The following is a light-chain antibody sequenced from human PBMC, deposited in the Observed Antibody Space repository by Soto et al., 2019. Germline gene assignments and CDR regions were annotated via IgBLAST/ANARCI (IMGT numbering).Light chain of an antibody. J-gene: IGKJ2*01. Sequence: EIVLTQSPATLSLSPGERATLSCRASQSVSSYFAWYQQKPGQAPRLLIYDASNRATGIPARFSGRGAGTDVPLTSSSREPEDCAVYYCQQRSNWPPYTFGQGTKLEIK. CDR1: QSVSSY. V-gene: IGKV3-11*01. CDR3: QQRSNWPPYT. CDR2: DAS.